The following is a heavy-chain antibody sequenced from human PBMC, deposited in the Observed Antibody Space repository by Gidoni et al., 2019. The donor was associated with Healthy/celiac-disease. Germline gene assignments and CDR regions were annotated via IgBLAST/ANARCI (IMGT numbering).Heavy chain of an antibody. Sequence: QVQLVQSGAEVKKPGASVKVSCKASGYTLTSYGISWVRQSPGQGREWRGWSSAYNGTTNYAQKLQGIVTMTTDTSTSTAYMVLRSLRSDDTAVYYCARDHIEYSSLIWFNDYGMDVWGQGTTVTVSS. CDR1: GYTLTSYG. V-gene: IGHV1-18*01. J-gene: IGHJ6*02. CDR3: ARDHIEYSSLIWFNDYGMDV. D-gene: IGHD6-6*01. CDR2: SSAYNGTT.